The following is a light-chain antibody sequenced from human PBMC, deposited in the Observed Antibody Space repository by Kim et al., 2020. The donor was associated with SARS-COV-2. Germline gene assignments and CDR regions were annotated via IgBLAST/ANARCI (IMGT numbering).Light chain of an antibody. CDR3: QLWDGSSDHPWV. J-gene: IGLJ3*02. CDR2: YDT. CDR1: NIGSKN. V-gene: IGLV3-21*04. Sequence: PGKTARITCGGANIGSKNVHWYQQKPGQAPVLVIFYDTDRPSGIPERFSGSNAGNTATLTFSRVEAGDEADYYCQLWDGSSDHPWVCGEGTQLTVL.